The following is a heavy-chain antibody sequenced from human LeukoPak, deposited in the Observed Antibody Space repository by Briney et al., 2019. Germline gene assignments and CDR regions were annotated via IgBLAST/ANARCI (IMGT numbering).Heavy chain of an antibody. CDR1: GGSISSGSYY. Sequence: SETLSLTRTVSGGSISSGSYYWSWIRQPAGKGLEWIGRIYTSGSTNYNPSLKSRVTISVDTSKNQFSLKLSSVTAADTAVYYCARGGRSFDWLSTWGQGTLVTVSS. D-gene: IGHD3-9*01. V-gene: IGHV4-61*02. CDR2: IYTSGST. CDR3: ARGGRSFDWLST. J-gene: IGHJ5*02.